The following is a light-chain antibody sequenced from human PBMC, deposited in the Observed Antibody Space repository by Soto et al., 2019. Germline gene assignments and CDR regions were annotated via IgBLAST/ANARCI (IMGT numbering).Light chain of an antibody. CDR3: QQYSTYSYT. Sequence: DLPMTQSPSTLSASVGDRVTITCRASQSISYWLAWYQQKPGKAPKLLIYKASNLENGVPSRFSGSGSVTEFTLTVSSLQPDDFATYYCQQYSTYSYTFGQGTKLEIK. V-gene: IGKV1-5*03. J-gene: IGKJ2*01. CDR2: KAS. CDR1: QSISYW.